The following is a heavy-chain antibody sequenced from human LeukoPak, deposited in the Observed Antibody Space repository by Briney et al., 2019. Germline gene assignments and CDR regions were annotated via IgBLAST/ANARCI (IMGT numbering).Heavy chain of an antibody. D-gene: IGHD3-10*01. CDR3: ARGFRGLRGEMDY. CDR2: IYYDGNTGST. Sequence: SETLSLTCTVSGASISSYYWSWIRQPPGKGLEWIAYIYYDGNTGSTYYSPSLKSRVTIAADTSENQFSLKLNSVTAADTAVYYCARGFRGLRGEMDYWGQGALVTVSS. V-gene: IGHV4-59*01. J-gene: IGHJ4*02. CDR1: GASISSYY.